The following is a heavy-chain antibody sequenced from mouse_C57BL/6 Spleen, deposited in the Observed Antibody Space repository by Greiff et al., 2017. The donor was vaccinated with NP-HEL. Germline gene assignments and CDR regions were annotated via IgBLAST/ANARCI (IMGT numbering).Heavy chain of an antibody. CDR1: GYSITSGYY. D-gene: IGHD4-1*01. CDR3: ARDWDEGFDY. V-gene: IGHV3-6*01. CDR2: ISYDGSN. J-gene: IGHJ2*01. Sequence: EVKLQESGPGLVKPSQSLSLTCSVTGYSITSGYYWNWIRQFPGNKLEWMGYISYDGSNNYNPSLKNRISITSDTSKNQFFLKLNSVTTEDTATYYCARDWDEGFDYWGQGTTLTVSS.